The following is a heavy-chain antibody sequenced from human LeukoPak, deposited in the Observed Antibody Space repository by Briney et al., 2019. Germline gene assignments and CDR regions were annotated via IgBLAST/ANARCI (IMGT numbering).Heavy chain of an antibody. V-gene: IGHV3-33*01. J-gene: IGHJ4*02. CDR3: APDHGGY. Sequence: GGSLRLSCAASGFTFSTYGMHWVRQAPGKGLEWVAIIWYDGSHTYYADSVKGRFTISRDNSKNTLYLQMNSLRVEDTAFYYCAPDHGGYWGRGTLVTVSS. CDR2: IWYDGSHT. D-gene: IGHD3-16*01. CDR1: GFTFSTYG.